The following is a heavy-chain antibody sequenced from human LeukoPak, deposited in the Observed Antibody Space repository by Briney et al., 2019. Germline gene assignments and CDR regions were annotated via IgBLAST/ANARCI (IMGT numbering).Heavy chain of an antibody. V-gene: IGHV3-21*01. CDR3: ARDQDDILTGIPYFDY. CDR1: GFTVSSNY. Sequence: GGSLRLSCAASGFTVSSNYMNWVRQAPGKGLEWVSSISSSSSYIYYADSVKGRFTISRDNAKNSLYLQMNSLRAEDTAVYYCARDQDDILTGIPYFDYWGQGTLVTVSS. J-gene: IGHJ4*02. CDR2: ISSSSSYI. D-gene: IGHD3-9*01.